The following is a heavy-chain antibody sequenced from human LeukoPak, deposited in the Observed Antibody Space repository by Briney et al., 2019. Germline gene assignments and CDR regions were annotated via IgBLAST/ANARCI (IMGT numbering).Heavy chain of an antibody. V-gene: IGHV3-15*01. CDR2: IKSKKNGGTT. CDR1: GFTFDNAW. Sequence: GGSLRLSCAASGFTFDNAWMSWVRQAPGKGLEWVGRIKSKKNGGTTDYAALVKGRFTISRDDSKSTLFLQMNSLKTEDSGVYYCTTGAPSGGYYFDYWGQGTLVTVSS. CDR3: TTGAPSGGYYFDY. D-gene: IGHD1-26*01. J-gene: IGHJ4*02.